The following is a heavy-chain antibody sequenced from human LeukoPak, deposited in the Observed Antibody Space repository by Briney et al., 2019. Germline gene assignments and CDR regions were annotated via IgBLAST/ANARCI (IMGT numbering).Heavy chain of an antibody. D-gene: IGHD4-17*01. CDR2: IWYDGSNK. Sequence: GGSLRLSCAASGFTFSSYGMHWVRQAPGKGLEWVAVIWYDGSNKYYADSVKGRFTISRDNSKSTLYLQMNSLRAEDTAVYYCARDLSFYGDPGGYWGQGTLVTVSS. V-gene: IGHV3-33*01. CDR3: ARDLSFYGDPGGY. CDR1: GFTFSSYG. J-gene: IGHJ4*02.